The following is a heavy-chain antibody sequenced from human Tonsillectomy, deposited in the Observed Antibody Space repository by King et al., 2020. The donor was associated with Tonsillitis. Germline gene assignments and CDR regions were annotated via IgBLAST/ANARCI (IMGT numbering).Heavy chain of an antibody. CDR3: ARLVSGGYAQFDY. CDR1: GYNFSSYW. D-gene: IGHD5-12*01. V-gene: IGHV5-51*03. CDR2: IYPCDSET. J-gene: IGHJ4*02. Sequence: VQLVESGAEVKKPGESLKISCKGSGYNFSSYWSDWVRQMPGKGLESMGIIYPCDSETRYSPSFQVQVTISVDKSISTAYLQWSRLKASDTAMYYCARLVSGGYAQFDYWGQGTLVTVSS.